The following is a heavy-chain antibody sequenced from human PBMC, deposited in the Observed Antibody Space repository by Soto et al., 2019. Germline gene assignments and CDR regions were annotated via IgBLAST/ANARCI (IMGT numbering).Heavy chain of an antibody. V-gene: IGHV1-18*01. D-gene: IGHD3-16*02. CDR2: VNPHNVNT. CDR3: AREGGRYHGDAFDI. Sequence: QVQLVQSGAEVIKPGASVKVSCKASGYRFTMYGISWVRQAPGQGLEWMGWVNPHNVNTNYAQKLQGRVTMTTDTSTTTAYMELRSLRSDDTAVYYCAREGGRYHGDAFDIWGQLTMVTVSS. J-gene: IGHJ3*02. CDR1: GYRFTMYG.